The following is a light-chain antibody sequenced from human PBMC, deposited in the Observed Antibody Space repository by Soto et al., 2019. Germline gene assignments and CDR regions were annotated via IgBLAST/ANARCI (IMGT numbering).Light chain of an antibody. CDR2: AAS. Sequence: DIQMTQSPSSLSASVGDRVTITCRASQSIASYLNWYQQKPGKAPKLLIYAASSLQSGVPSRFSGSGSATDFTLTISSLLPEDFATYYCQQSYSASFGGGTKVEIK. J-gene: IGKJ4*01. CDR3: QQSYSAS. V-gene: IGKV1-39*01. CDR1: QSIASY.